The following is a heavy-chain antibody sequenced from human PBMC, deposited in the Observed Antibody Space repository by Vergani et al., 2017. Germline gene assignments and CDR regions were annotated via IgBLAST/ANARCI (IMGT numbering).Heavy chain of an antibody. Sequence: QVQLVQSGAEVKKPGSSVKVSCKASGGTFSSYAISWVRQAPGQGLEWMGGIIPIFGTANYAQKFQGRVTITADESTSTAYMELRSLRSDDTAVYYCARDVRGSGYYRSAFDIWGQGTMVTVSS. J-gene: IGHJ3*02. D-gene: IGHD3-3*01. CDR1: GGTFSSYA. CDR3: ARDVRGSGYYRSAFDI. V-gene: IGHV1-69*01. CDR2: IIPIFGTA.